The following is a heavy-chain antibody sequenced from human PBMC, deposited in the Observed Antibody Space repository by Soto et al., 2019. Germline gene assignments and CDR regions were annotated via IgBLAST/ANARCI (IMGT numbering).Heavy chain of an antibody. J-gene: IGHJ4*02. CDR2: ISSDGNHK. D-gene: IGHD1-26*01. CDR1: GFTVSAYT. Sequence: QVQLVESGGGVVQPGRSLRLSCAASGFTVSAYTMHWVRQAPGKGLEWVAVISSDGNHKYYTDSVKGRFTISRDTSTNTVYLQMNSLRAEDTAVYYCARWEQPLFDYWGQGTLVTVSS. CDR3: ARWEQPLFDY. V-gene: IGHV3-30-3*01.